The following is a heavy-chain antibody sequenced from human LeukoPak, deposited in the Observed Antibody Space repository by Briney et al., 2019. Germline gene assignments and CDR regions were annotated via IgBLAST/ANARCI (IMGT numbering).Heavy chain of an antibody. J-gene: IGHJ4*02. CDR3: ARDRGYYDSSGYYYFDY. CDR1: GYTFTSYG. Sequence: ASVKVSCKASGYTFTSYGISWVRQAPGQGLEWMGWISAYNGNTNYAQKLQGRVTMTTDTSTSTAYMELGSLRSDDTAVYYCARDRGYYDSSGYYYFDYWGQGTLVTVSS. V-gene: IGHV1-18*01. D-gene: IGHD3-22*01. CDR2: ISAYNGNT.